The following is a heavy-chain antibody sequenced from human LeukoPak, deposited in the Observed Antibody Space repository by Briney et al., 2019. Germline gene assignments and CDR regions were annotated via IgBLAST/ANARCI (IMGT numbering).Heavy chain of an antibody. J-gene: IGHJ5*02. CDR2: LWFDGSHQ. V-gene: IGHV3-33*01. Sequence: RGSLRLSCAASGFTFRTYGMHWVRQTPSKGLEWVAFLWFDGSHQYYADSVRGRFIISRDNSNNTLYLQMNSLRADDTAVYYCARDGNYFDTTPNWFDTWGQGTLVTVSS. CDR3: ARDGNYFDTTPNWFDT. D-gene: IGHD3-22*01. CDR1: GFTFRTYG.